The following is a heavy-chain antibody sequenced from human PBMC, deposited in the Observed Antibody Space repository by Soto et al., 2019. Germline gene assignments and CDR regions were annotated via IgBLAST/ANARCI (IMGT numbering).Heavy chain of an antibody. D-gene: IGHD4-17*01. V-gene: IGHV4-59*08. CDR3: ARHIGDDYGDYIYYYYYYYMDV. CDR1: GGSISSYY. Sequence: SETLSLTCTVSGGSISSYYWSWIRQPPGKGLEWIGYIYYSGSTNYNPSLQSRVTISVDTSKNQFSLKLSSVTAADTAVYYCARHIGDDYGDYIYYYYYYYMDVWGKGTTVTVSS. J-gene: IGHJ6*03. CDR2: IYYSGST.